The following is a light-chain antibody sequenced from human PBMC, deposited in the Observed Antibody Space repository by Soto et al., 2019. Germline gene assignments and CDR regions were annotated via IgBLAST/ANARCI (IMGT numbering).Light chain of an antibody. V-gene: IGLV1-40*01. J-gene: IGLJ3*02. CDR2: DNS. Sequence: QSVLTQPPSVSGAPGQRVTISCTGSSSNFGAGYDVHWYQQLPGKAPKLLIYDNSNRPSGVPERFSGSKSGTSASLAITGLKAEDEADYYCQSYDSSLSGWVFGGGTKVTVL. CDR3: QSYDSSLSGWV. CDR1: SSNFGAGYD.